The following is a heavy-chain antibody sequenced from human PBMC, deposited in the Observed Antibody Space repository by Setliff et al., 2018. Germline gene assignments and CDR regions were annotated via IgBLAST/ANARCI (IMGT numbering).Heavy chain of an antibody. CDR2: INHSGST. J-gene: IGHJ6*02. CDR3: ARKKTVYWYYGMDV. Sequence: SETLSLTCAVYGGSFSGYYWSWIRQPPGKGLEWIGEINHSGSTNYNPSLKSRVTISVDTSKNQFSLKLSSVTAADTAVYYCARKKTVYWYYGMDVWGQGATVTVSS. D-gene: IGHD2-15*01. V-gene: IGHV4-34*01. CDR1: GGSFSGYY.